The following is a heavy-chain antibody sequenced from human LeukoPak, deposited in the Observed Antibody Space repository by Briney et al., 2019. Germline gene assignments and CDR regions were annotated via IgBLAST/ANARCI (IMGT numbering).Heavy chain of an antibody. CDR3: AKDPRLMIASEYFQH. CDR2: ISYDGSNK. Sequence: GGSLRLSYTASGFTFSSYGMHWVRQAPGKGLEWVAVISYDGSNKYYADSVKGRFTISRDNSKNTLYLQMNSLRAEDTAVYYCAKDPRLMIASEYFQHWGQGTLVTVSS. D-gene: IGHD3-22*01. V-gene: IGHV3-30*18. J-gene: IGHJ1*01. CDR1: GFTFSSYG.